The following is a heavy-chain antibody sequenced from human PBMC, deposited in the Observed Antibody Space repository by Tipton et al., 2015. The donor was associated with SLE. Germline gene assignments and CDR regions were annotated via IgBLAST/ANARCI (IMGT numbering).Heavy chain of an antibody. CDR2: ISPYNGNT. D-gene: IGHD3-3*01. CDR3: ARDKGVVIIHSTNWFDP. CDR1: GYTFTNYG. Sequence: QLVQSGAEVKKPGASVKVSCKASGYTFTNYGINWVRQAPGQGLEWMGWISPYNGNTNYAQNLQGRVTMTTDTSTSTAYMELRSLRSDDTAVYYCARDKGVVIIHSTNWFDPWGQGTLVTVSS. J-gene: IGHJ5*02. V-gene: IGHV1-18*01.